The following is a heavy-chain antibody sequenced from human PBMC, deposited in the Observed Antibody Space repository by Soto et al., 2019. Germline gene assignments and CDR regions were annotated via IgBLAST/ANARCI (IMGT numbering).Heavy chain of an antibody. CDR1: GGTFSSYA. J-gene: IGHJ6*02. CDR2: IIPIFGTA. V-gene: IGHV1-69*01. Sequence: QVQLVQSGAEVKKPGSSVKVSCKASGGTFSSYAISWVRQAPGQGLEWMGGIIPIFGTANYAQKFQGRVTITADESTSTAYMELSSLRSEDTDVYYCASGYYYDSSGYLYYYGMDVWGQGTTVTVSS. CDR3: ASGYYYDSSGYLYYYGMDV. D-gene: IGHD3-22*01.